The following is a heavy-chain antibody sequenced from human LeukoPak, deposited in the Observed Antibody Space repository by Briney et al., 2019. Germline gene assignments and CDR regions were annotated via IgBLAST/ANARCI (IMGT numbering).Heavy chain of an antibody. J-gene: IGHJ4*02. V-gene: IGHV4-59*01. Sequence: SETLSLTCTVSGGSINNYYWTWIRQPPGKGLEWIRYIDHSGYTNYNPSLKSRVTISADTPKNHISLQLKSVTAADTAVYYCARDIASGSGKVYCDYWGEGKQVTVSS. CDR3: ARDIASGSGKVYCDY. CDR2: IDHSGYT. CDR1: GGSINNYY. D-gene: IGHD3-10*01.